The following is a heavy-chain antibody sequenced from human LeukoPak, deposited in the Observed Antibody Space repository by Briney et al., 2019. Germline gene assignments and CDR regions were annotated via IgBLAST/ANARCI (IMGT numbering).Heavy chain of an antibody. CDR3: ARRVEPLAANITAY. CDR2: LYSDGNT. CDR1: GFTVITND. Sequence: GGSLRLSCAASGFTVITNDMTWVRQAPGKGLEWVSVLYSDGNTKYADSVQGRFTISRDNSKNTLYLEMNSLSRDDTAVYYCARRVEPLAANITAYGSEGTLVTVSS. D-gene: IGHD2-15*01. J-gene: IGHJ4*02. V-gene: IGHV3-53*01.